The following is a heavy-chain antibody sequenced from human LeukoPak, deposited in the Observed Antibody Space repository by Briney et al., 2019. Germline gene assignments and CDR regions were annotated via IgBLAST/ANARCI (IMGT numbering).Heavy chain of an antibody. CDR1: GFTFSTYS. CDR2: ISSSSTYI. D-gene: IGHD3-10*01. V-gene: IGHV3-21*01. CDR3: AKSFWWFGEFSPFDY. J-gene: IGHJ4*02. Sequence: GGSLRLSCDGSGFTFSTYSMNWVREAPGRGLEWVSSISSSSTYIYYADSMKGRFTISRDNAKNSLYLQMNSLRAEDTAVYYCAKSFWWFGEFSPFDYWGQGTLVTVSS.